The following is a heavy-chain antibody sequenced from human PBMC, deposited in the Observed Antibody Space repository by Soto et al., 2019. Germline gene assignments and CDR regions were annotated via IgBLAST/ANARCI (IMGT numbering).Heavy chain of an antibody. CDR3: VREDGGWYSRDSFDF. Sequence: GGSLRLSCAASGFTFTNYAMNWVRQAPGKGLEWVSVISGSGSSAYYADSVQGRFTISRDNSKNTLYLQMNSLRAEDTAIYYCVREDGGWYSRDSFDFWGRGTMVTVSS. D-gene: IGHD6-19*01. CDR2: ISGSGSSA. J-gene: IGHJ3*01. V-gene: IGHV3-23*01. CDR1: GFTFTNYA.